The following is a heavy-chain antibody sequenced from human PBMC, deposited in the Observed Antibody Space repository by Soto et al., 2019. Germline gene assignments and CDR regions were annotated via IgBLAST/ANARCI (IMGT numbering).Heavy chain of an antibody. J-gene: IGHJ3*02. V-gene: IGHV1-2*04. D-gene: IGHD6-19*01. Sequence: QVQLVQSGAEVKKPGASVKVSCKASGYTFTGYYMHWVRQAPGQGLEWMGWINPNSGGTNYSQKFQGWVNMTRDTSISTAYMELRRLRSDDTAVYYCAREGVAGTGEAFDIWGQGTMVTVSS. CDR3: AREGVAGTGEAFDI. CDR2: INPNSGGT. CDR1: GYTFTGYY.